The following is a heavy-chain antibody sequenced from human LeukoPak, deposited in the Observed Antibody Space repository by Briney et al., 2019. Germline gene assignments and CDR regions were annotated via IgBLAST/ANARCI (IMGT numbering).Heavy chain of an antibody. V-gene: IGHV4-59*01. CDR3: ARSRDAAIDSFDY. D-gene: IGHD2-2*01. J-gene: IGHJ4*02. CDR1: GGSISSYY. Sequence: SETLSLTCTVSGGSISSYYWSWIRQPPGKGLEWIGYIYYSGSTNYNPSLKSRVTISVDTSKNQFSLKLSSVTAAGTAVYYCARSRDAAIDSFDYWGQGTLVTVSS. CDR2: IYYSGST.